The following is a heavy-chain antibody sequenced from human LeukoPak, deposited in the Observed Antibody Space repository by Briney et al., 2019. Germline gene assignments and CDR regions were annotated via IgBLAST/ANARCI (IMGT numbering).Heavy chain of an antibody. CDR3: AKSYSYYHMDD. CDR2: IRGSGDST. Sequence: GGSLRLSCAASGFAFSSHPMSWVRLAPGKGLEWVSSIRGSGDSTYYADSVKGRFTISRDNTKNTLYLQMNSLRGDDTAVYYCAKSYSYYHMDDWGKGTSVTVSS. V-gene: IGHV3-23*01. CDR1: GFAFSSHP. J-gene: IGHJ6*03.